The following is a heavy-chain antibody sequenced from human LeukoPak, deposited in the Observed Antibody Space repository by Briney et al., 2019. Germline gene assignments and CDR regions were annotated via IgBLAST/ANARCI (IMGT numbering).Heavy chain of an antibody. CDR3: ARQYSSGWYAYYYYYMDV. D-gene: IGHD6-19*01. Sequence: SQTLSLTCTVSGGSISSGSYYWSWIRQPAGNGLEWIGRIYTSGSTNYNPSLKSRVTISVDTSKNQFSLKLSSVTAADTAVYYCARQYSSGWYAYYYYYMDVWGKGTTVTISS. CDR1: GGSISSGSYY. V-gene: IGHV4-61*02. J-gene: IGHJ6*03. CDR2: IYTSGST.